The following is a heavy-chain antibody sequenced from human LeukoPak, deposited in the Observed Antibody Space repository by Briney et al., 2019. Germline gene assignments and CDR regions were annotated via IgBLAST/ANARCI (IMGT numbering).Heavy chain of an antibody. J-gene: IGHJ5*02. CDR3: ARQDYYDSSGYQIHNWFDP. D-gene: IGHD3-22*01. V-gene: IGHV4-39*01. CDR1: GGSISSSSYY. Sequence: SQTLSLTCTVSGGSISSSSYYWGWIRQPPGKGLEWIGRTYYSGSTYYNLSLKRRVTISLGTPKHKFSLKLSSVTAADTAVYCCARQDYYDSSGYQIHNWFDPWGQGTLVTVSS. CDR2: TYYSGST.